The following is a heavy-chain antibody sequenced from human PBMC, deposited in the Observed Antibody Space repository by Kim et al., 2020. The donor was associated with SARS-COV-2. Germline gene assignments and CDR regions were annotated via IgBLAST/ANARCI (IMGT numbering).Heavy chain of an antibody. CDR1: GFTFDDYA. CDR2: ISWNSGSI. J-gene: IGHJ6*02. Sequence: GGSLRLSCAASGFTFDDYAMHWVRQAPGKGLEWVSGISWNSGSIGYADSVKGRFTISRDNAKNSLYLQMNSLRAEDTALYYCAALGFGELLHFEYYYYGMDVWGQGTTVTVSS. V-gene: IGHV3-9*01. D-gene: IGHD3-10*01. CDR3: AALGFGELLHFEYYYYGMDV.